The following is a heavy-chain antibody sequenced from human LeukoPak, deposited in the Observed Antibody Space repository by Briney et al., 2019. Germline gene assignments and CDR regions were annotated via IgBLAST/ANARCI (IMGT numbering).Heavy chain of an antibody. CDR1: GYTFTSYY. Sequence: ASVKVSCKASGYTFTSYYMHWVRQAPGQGLEWMGIINPSGGSTSYAQKFQGRVTMTRDTSTSTVYMELSSLRSEDTAVYYCARDFGGNSVSGVVNDYWGQGTLVTVSS. V-gene: IGHV1-46*01. D-gene: IGHD4-23*01. CDR2: INPSGGST. CDR3: ARDFGGNSVSGVVNDY. J-gene: IGHJ4*02.